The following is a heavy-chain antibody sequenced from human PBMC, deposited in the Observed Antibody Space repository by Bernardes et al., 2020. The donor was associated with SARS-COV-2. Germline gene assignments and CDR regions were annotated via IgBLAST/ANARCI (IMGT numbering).Heavy chain of an antibody. V-gene: IGHV3-7*01. J-gene: IGHJ4*02. D-gene: IGHD4-17*01. CDR3: ARLSNNGDYHFDQ. Sequence: GGSLRLSCAASGFTFSTYWMSWVRQAPGKELEWVANIVPNGYEVYYLDSLRGRFAVSRDNMYNSLFLQMDNLRVEDTAVYYCARLSNNGDYHFDQWGQGTLVTVSS. CDR2: IVPNGYEV. CDR1: GFTFSTYW.